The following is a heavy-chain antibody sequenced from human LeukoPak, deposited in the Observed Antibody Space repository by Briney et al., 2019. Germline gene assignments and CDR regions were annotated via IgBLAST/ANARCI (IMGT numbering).Heavy chain of an antibody. CDR3: ATAITMVRGVISPFDY. D-gene: IGHD3-10*01. V-gene: IGHV3-23*01. CDR2: ISGSGGST. Sequence: PGGSLRLSCAASGFTFSSYAVSWVRQAPGKGLEWVSAISGSGGSTYYADSVKGRFTISRDNSKNTLYLQMNSLRAEDTAVYYCATAITMVRGVISPFDYWGQGTLVTVSS. J-gene: IGHJ4*02. CDR1: GFTFSSYA.